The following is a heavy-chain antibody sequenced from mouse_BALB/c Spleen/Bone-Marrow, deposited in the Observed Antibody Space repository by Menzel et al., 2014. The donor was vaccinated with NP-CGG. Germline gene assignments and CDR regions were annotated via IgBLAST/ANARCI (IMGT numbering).Heavy chain of an antibody. J-gene: IGHJ2*01. V-gene: IGHV1S130*01. CDR2: IHPNSGNT. Sequence: QVQLQQSGSVLVRPGASVKLSCKASGYTFTSSWMHWAKQRPGQGLEWIGEIHPNSGNTNYNEKFKGKATLTVDTSSSTAYVDLSSLTSEDSAVYYCARWGFDYGGQGTTLTVSS. CDR3: ARWGFDY. CDR1: GYTFTSSW.